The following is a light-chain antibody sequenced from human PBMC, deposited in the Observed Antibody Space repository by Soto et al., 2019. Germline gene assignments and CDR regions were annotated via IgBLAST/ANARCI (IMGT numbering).Light chain of an antibody. CDR3: QSYDSGLSYV. CDR2: GNS. Sequence: QAVVTQPPSMSGAPGQRVTISCTGSSSNIGAGYDVHWYQKLPGTAPKLLIYGNSNRPSGVPDRFSGSKSGTSASLAITGLQAEDEADYYCQSYDSGLSYVFGTGTKLTVL. CDR1: SSNIGAGYD. V-gene: IGLV1-40*01. J-gene: IGLJ1*01.